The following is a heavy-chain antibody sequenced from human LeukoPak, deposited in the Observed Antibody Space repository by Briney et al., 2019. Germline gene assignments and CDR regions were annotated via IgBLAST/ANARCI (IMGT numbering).Heavy chain of an antibody. V-gene: IGHV3-23*01. CDR1: GFTFSSYA. CDR2: ISGSGGST. D-gene: IGHD3-3*01. Sequence: PGGSLRLSCAASGFTFSSYAMSWVRQAPGKGLEWVSAISGSGGSTYYADSVKGRFTISRDNSKNTLYLQMNSLRAEDTAVYYCATVAYYDLWSGYYGGLDPWGQGTLVTVSS. CDR3: ATVAYYDLWSGYYGGLDP. J-gene: IGHJ5*02.